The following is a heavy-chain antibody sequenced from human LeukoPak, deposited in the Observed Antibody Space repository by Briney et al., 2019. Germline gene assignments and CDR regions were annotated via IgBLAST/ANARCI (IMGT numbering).Heavy chain of an antibody. CDR1: GFTFSSYW. CDR2: IRQDGSEK. CDR3: AGPGNSAAGYPLAT. D-gene: IGHD2/OR15-2a*01. Sequence: GGSLRPSCAASGFTFSSYWMSWVRQAPGKGLEWVANIRQDGSEKYYVDSVKGRFTISRDHGKNSLYLQMNSLRAEDTAVYYCAGPGNSAAGYPLATWGRETRVTASS. V-gene: IGHV3-7*01. J-gene: IGHJ5*02.